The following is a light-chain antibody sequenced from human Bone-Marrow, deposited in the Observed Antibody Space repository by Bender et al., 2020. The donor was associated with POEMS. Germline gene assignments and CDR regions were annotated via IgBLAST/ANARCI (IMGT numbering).Light chain of an antibody. CDR1: SSDVGSYDL. V-gene: IGLV2-14*02. J-gene: IGLJ1*01. Sequence: QSALTQPASVSGSPGQSITISCTATSSDVGSYDLVSWYQQHPGEAPKLMIYEANKRPPGVSDRFSGSRSGNTASLTISGLQAEDEADYYCNSYTTSRTFVFGSGTRVTVL. CDR2: EAN. CDR3: NSYTTSRTFV.